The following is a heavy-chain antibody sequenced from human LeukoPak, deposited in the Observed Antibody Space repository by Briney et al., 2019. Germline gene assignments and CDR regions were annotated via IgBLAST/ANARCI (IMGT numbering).Heavy chain of an antibody. CDR3: AELGITMIGGV. J-gene: IGHJ6*04. CDR1: GFTFSSYG. Sequence: GGTLRLSCAASGFTFSSYGMSWVRQAPGKGLEWVSAISGSGGSTYYADPVKGRFTISRDNAKNSLYLQMNSLRAEDTAVYYCAELGITMIGGVWGKGTTVTISS. V-gene: IGHV3-23*01. D-gene: IGHD3-10*02. CDR2: ISGSGGST.